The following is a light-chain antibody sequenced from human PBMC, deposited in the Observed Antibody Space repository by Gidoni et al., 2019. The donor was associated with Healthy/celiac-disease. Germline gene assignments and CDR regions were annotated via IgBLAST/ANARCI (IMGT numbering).Light chain of an antibody. V-gene: IGKV1-8*01. J-gene: IGKJ4*01. CDR1: QGISSY. CDR3: QQYYSYPLP. Sequence: AIRMTQSPSSFSASTGDRVTITCRASQGISSYLAWYQQKPGKAPKLLIYAASTLHSGVPSRFSGSGSGTDFTLTIICLQSADFATYSCQQYYSYPLPFGGGTQVEIK. CDR2: AAS.